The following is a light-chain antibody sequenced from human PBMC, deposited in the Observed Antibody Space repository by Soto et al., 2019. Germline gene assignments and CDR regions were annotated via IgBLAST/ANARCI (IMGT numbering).Light chain of an antibody. CDR3: PQYNNWPLN. Sequence: EIVMAQSPATLSVSPGERATISCRASRRVSSKLAWYQQKPGQAPRLLIYGASSRATGIPVRFRGSGSGTEFTLTISSLQSEDFAVYYCPQYNNWPLNFGQGTRLEIK. CDR2: GAS. J-gene: IGKJ5*01. CDR1: RRVSSK. V-gene: IGKV3-15*01.